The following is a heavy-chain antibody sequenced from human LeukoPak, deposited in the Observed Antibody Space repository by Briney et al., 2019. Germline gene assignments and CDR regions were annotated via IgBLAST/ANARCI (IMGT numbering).Heavy chain of an antibody. Sequence: SETLSLTCAVYGGSFSGYYWSWIRQPPGKGLEWIGEINHSGSTNYNPSLKSRVTISVDTSKNQFSLKLSSVTAADTAVYYCARSTSSGSYGYYVYPMKVWGQGTTVTVSS. V-gene: IGHV4-34*01. D-gene: IGHD1-26*01. CDR3: ARSTSSGSYGYYVYPMKV. CDR1: GGSFSGYY. CDR2: INHSGST. J-gene: IGHJ6*02.